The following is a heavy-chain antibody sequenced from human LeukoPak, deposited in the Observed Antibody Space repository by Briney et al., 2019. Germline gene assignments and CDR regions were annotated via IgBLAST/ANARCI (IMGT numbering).Heavy chain of an antibody. J-gene: IGHJ3*02. CDR2: IIPIFGTA. CDR1: GGTFSSYA. V-gene: IGHV1-69*01. D-gene: IGHD1-1*01. CDR3: ARDRQLDPTEDAFDI. Sequence: SVTVSCKGAGGTFSSYAISWVRQAPGQGLEWMGGIIPIFGTANYAQRFQGRVTLTADESTRTDYMEVNSLRCEDTAVYYCARDRQLDPTEDAFDIWGQGTMVTVSS.